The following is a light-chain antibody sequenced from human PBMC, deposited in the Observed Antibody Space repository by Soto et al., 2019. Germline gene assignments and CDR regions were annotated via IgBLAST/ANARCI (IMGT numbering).Light chain of an antibody. V-gene: IGLV1-44*01. CDR3: AAWDDSLNGVA. CDR2: SDN. CDR1: RSNIGSNA. Sequence: QSVLTQPPSASGTPGQRVTISCSGSRSNIGSNAVNWYQQVPGTAPKLLIYSDNERPSGVPGRFSGSKSGTSASLAISGLQSDDEADYYCAAWDDSLNGVAFGGGTKVTVL. J-gene: IGLJ2*01.